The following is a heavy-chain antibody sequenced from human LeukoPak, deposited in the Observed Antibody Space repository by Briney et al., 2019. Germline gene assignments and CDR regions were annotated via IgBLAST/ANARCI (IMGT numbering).Heavy chain of an antibody. D-gene: IGHD4-17*01. CDR1: GYRFTSYW. CDR3: ARHSRRSLDAFDI. Sequence: GESLKISCKGSGYRFTSYWIGWVRQMPGKGLEWMGIIYPGDSDTRYSPSFQGQVTISADKSISTAYLQWSSLKASDTAMYYCARHSRRSLDAFDIWGQGTMVTVSS. V-gene: IGHV5-51*01. CDR2: IYPGDSDT. J-gene: IGHJ3*02.